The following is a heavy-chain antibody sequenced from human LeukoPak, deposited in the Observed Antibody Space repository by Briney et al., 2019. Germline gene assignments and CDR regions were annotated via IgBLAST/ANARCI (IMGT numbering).Heavy chain of an antibody. V-gene: IGHV1-2*02. D-gene: IGHD2-15*01. Sequence: ASVKVSCKASGYTFTGYYMHWVRQAPGQGLEWMGWINPNSGGTNYAQKFQGRVTMTRDTSISTAYMELSRLRSDDTAVYYCARGRCSGGSCPDYWGQGTLVTASS. CDR1: GYTFTGYY. CDR3: ARGRCSGGSCPDY. J-gene: IGHJ4*02. CDR2: INPNSGGT.